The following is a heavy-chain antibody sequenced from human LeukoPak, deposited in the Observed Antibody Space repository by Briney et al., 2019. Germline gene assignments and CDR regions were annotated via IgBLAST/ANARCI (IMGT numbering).Heavy chain of an antibody. CDR2: ISSSSSYI. CDR1: GFTFSSYS. CDR3: ARAPSVSRRLAYSSSYSAFDI. Sequence: GGSLRLSCAASGFTFSSYSMNWVRQAPGKGLEWVSSISSSSSYIYYADSVKGRFTISRDNAKNSLYLQMNSLRAEDTAVYYCARAPSVSRRLAYSSSYSAFDIWGQGTMVTVSS. J-gene: IGHJ3*02. D-gene: IGHD6-13*01. V-gene: IGHV3-21*01.